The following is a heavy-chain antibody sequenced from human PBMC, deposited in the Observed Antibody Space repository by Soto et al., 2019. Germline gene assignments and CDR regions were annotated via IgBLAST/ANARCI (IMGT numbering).Heavy chain of an antibody. D-gene: IGHD4-17*01. J-gene: IGHJ4*02. CDR2: IYSGGST. V-gene: IGHV3-66*01. CDR3: ARVVSADYGDYGAFDS. Sequence: EVQLVESGGGLVQPGGSLRLSCAASGFTVSSNYMSWVRQAPGKGLEWVSVIYSGGSTYYADSVKGRFTISRDNSKNTLDLQMNSLRAEDTAVYYCARVVSADYGDYGAFDSWGPGTLVTVSS. CDR1: GFTVSSNY.